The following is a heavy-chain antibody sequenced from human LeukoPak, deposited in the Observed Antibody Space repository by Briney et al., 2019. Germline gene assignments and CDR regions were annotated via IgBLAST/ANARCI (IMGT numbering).Heavy chain of an antibody. J-gene: IGHJ4*02. CDR1: GGSISGYY. Sequence: SETLSLTCTVSGGSISGYYWGWIRQPPGKGLEWIGYIYYSGNTNYNPSLKSRVTISVDTSRNKFSLKLTSVTAADTAVYYCARHYNDRSGYYHFDHWGQGTLVTVSS. D-gene: IGHD3-22*01. CDR2: IYYSGNT. V-gene: IGHV4-59*08. CDR3: ARHYNDRSGYYHFDH.